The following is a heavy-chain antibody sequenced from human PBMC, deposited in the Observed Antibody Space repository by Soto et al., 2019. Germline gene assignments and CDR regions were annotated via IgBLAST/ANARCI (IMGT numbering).Heavy chain of an antibody. CDR1: EASFWSDSYF. CDR2: ISHTGDT. CDR3: ARIVVGVTVDL. D-gene: IGHD1-26*01. Sequence: XATLSLTCTVSEASFWSDSYFWTWIRQPPGKGLEWIAYISHTGDTNYNPSLKSRVTISIDTSRNQFSLTVTSVTAADTAVYFCARIVVGVTVDLWGQGSLVTVSS. J-gene: IGHJ4*02. V-gene: IGHV4-61*01.